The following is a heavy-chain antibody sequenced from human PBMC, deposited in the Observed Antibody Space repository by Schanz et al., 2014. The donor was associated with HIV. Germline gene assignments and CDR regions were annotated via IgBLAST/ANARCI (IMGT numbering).Heavy chain of an antibody. J-gene: IGHJ6*02. CDR3: ARGARYGRDV. CDR2: ISAYNGKT. CDR1: GGTFRTFA. V-gene: IGHV1-18*01. Sequence: QVQLVQSGAEVKKPGSSVKVSCKTFGGTFRTFAISWVRQAPGQGLEWMGWISAYNGKTNYARKVQGRVTRTTAASTTTADMELRSLRSDDTAVYYCARGARYGRDVWGQGTTVTVSS.